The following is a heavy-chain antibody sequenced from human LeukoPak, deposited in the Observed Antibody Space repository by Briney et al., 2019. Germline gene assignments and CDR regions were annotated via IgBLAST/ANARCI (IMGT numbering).Heavy chain of an antibody. V-gene: IGHV4-59*08. CDR2: IYYSGST. Sequence: SETLSLTCTVSGGSISSYYWSWIRQPPGKGLEWIGYIYYSGSTNYNPSPKSRVTISVDTSKNQFSLKLSSVTAADTAVYYCARLTLQDYYDSSGFDYWGQGTLVTVSS. J-gene: IGHJ4*02. D-gene: IGHD3-22*01. CDR1: GGSISSYY. CDR3: ARLTLQDYYDSSGFDY.